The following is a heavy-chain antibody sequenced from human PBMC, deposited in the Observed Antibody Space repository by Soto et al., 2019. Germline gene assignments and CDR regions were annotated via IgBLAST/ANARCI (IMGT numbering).Heavy chain of an antibody. CDR2: ISYDGSNK. J-gene: IGHJ4*02. V-gene: IGHV3-30-3*01. D-gene: IGHD5-18*01. CDR3: ARNPKSPGYSYGYYFDY. Sequence: GGSLRLSCAASGFTFSSSVMHWVRQAPGKGLEWVAVISYDGSNKYYADSVKGRFTISRDNSKNTLYLQMNSLRAEDTAVYYCARNPKSPGYSYGYYFDYWGQGTLVTVSS. CDR1: GFTFSSSV.